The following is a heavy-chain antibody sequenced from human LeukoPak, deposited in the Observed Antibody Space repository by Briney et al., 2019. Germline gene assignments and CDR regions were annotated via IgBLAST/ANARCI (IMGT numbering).Heavy chain of an antibody. V-gene: IGHV4-59*01. CDR2: IYYSGST. D-gene: IGHD2-21*02. J-gene: IGHJ5*02. CDR3: ALAYCGGDCMRSWFDP. Sequence: SETLSLTCTVSGGSISSYYWSWIRQPPGKGLEWIGYIYYSGSTNYNPSLKSRVTISVDTSKNQFSLKLSSVTAADTAVYYCALAYCGGDCMRSWFDPWGQGTLVTVSS. CDR1: GGSISSYY.